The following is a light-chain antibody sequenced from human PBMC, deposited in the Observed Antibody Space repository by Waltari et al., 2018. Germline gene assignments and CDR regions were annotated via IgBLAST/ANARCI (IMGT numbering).Light chain of an antibody. J-gene: IGLJ2*01. Sequence: NFMLTQPHSVSESPGKTVTISCTRSSGSIASHYVPWYQQPPGSAPTTVIYEGNQRPSGVPDRFSGSIESSSNSASLPLSGPKAEGEADYYCPSYDSSNQVFGGGTKLTVL. CDR2: EGN. V-gene: IGLV6-57*03. CDR1: SGSIASHY. CDR3: PSYDSSNQV.